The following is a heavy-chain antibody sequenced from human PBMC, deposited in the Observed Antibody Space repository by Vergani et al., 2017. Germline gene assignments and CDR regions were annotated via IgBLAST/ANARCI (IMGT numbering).Heavy chain of an antibody. V-gene: IGHV4-59*05. Sequence: VQLVESGGGLVKPGGSLRLSCAASGFTFSSYSMNWVRQAPGKGLEWIGSIYYSGSTYYNPSLKSRVTISVDTSKNQFSLKLSSVTAADTAVYYCARQGGRLAIAAPIEYFQHWGEGTLVTVSS. CDR3: ARQGGRLAIAAPIEYFQH. D-gene: IGHD6-6*01. CDR2: IYYSGST. J-gene: IGHJ1*01. CDR1: GFTFSSYSMN.